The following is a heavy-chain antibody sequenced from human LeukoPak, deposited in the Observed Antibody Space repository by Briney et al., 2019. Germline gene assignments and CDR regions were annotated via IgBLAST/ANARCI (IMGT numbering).Heavy chain of an antibody. V-gene: IGHV4-38-2*01. Sequence: SETLSLTCAVSGYSISSGYYCGWIRQTPGKGLEWIGSIYHGGSTYYNPSLKSRVTISVDTSKNQFSLKLSSVTAADTAVYYCARHYRHCSGGSCSGGFDYWGQGTLVTVSS. CDR2: IYHGGST. CDR3: ARHYRHCSGGSCSGGFDY. J-gene: IGHJ4*02. CDR1: GYSISSGYY. D-gene: IGHD2-15*01.